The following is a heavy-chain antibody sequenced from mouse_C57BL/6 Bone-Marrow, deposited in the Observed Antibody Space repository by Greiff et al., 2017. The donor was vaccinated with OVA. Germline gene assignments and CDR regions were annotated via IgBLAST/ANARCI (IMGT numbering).Heavy chain of an antibody. CDR2: IDPSDSYT. V-gene: IGHV1-59*01. J-gene: IGHJ3*01. CDR3: ARSWAY. CDR1: GYTFTSYW. Sequence: QVQLQQPGAELVRPGTSVKLSCKASGYTFTSYWMHWVKQRPGQGLEWIGVIDPSDSYTNYNQKFKGKATLTVDTSPSTAYMQLSSLTSEDSAVYYCARSWAYWGQGTLVTVSA.